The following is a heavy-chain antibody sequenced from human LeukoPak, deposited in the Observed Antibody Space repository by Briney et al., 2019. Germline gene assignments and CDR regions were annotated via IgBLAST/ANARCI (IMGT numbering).Heavy chain of an antibody. CDR3: AKAPTPYYYDSSGPPGA. CDR1: GFTFDDYA. CDR2: ISWNSGSI. D-gene: IGHD3-22*01. Sequence: QPGGSLRLSCAASGFTFDDYAMHWVRQAPGKGLEWASGISWNSGSIGYADSVKGRFTISRDNAKNSLYLQMNSLRAEDTALYYCAKAPTPYYYDSSGPPGAWGQGTLVTVSS. V-gene: IGHV3-9*01. J-gene: IGHJ5*02.